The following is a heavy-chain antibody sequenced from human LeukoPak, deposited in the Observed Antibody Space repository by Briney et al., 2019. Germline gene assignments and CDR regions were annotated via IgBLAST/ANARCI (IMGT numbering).Heavy chain of an antibody. V-gene: IGHV3-73*01. J-gene: IGHJ4*02. CDR1: GFTFSGSA. CDR2: IRSKANSYAT. D-gene: IGHD3-10*01. Sequence: GGSLRLSCAASGFTFSGSAMHWVRQASGKGLEWVGRIRSKANSYATAYAASVKGRYTISRDDSKNTAYLQMNSLKTEDTAVYYCTRDLYGSGSYYNYFDYWGQGTLVTVSS. CDR3: TRDLYGSGSYYNYFDY.